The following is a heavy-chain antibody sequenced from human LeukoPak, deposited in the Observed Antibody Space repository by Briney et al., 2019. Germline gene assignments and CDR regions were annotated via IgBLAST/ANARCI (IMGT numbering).Heavy chain of an antibody. D-gene: IGHD3-22*01. CDR3: ARDRYYYDSSGYYRLDY. J-gene: IGHJ4*02. CDR2: IYYSGST. CDR1: GGSISGSSYF. V-gene: IGHV4-39*07. Sequence: SETLSLTCTVSGGSISGSSYFWGWIRQPPGKGLEWIGSIYYSGSTYYNPSLKSRVTISVDTSKNQFSLKLSSVTAADTAVYYCARDRYYYDSSGYYRLDYWGQGTLVTVSS.